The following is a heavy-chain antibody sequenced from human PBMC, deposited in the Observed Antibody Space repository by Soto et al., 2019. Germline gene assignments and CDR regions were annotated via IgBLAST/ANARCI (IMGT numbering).Heavy chain of an antibody. CDR1: GFTFSSYA. CDR2: ISGSGGST. J-gene: IGHJ6*02. V-gene: IGHV3-23*01. Sequence: PGGSLRLSCAASGFTFSSYAMSWVRQAPGKGLEWVSAISGSGGSTYYADSVKGRFTISRDNSKNTLYLQMNSLRAEDTAVYYCAKVEGGSGAGRAYYYYGMDVWGQGTTVTVSS. CDR3: AKVEGGSGAGRAYYYYGMDV. D-gene: IGHD6-19*01.